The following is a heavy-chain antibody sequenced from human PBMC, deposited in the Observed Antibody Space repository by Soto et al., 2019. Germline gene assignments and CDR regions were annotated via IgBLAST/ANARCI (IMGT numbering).Heavy chain of an antibody. J-gene: IGHJ4*02. Sequence: ASVKVSCKASGYTFSNYGISWVRQAPGQRLEWMGWINAGNGNTKYSQKFQGRVTITRDTSASTAYMELSSLRSEDTAVYYCARDRASCSGGSCYIVYWGQGTLVTVSS. CDR2: INAGNGNT. CDR1: GYTFSNYG. V-gene: IGHV1-3*01. D-gene: IGHD2-15*01. CDR3: ARDRASCSGGSCYIVY.